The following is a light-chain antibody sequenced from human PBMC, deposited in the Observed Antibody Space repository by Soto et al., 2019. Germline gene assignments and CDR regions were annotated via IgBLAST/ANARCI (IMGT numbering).Light chain of an antibody. V-gene: IGKV4-1*01. J-gene: IGKJ5*01. CDR2: WAS. CDR3: QQYYSTPIT. Sequence: DIVRTQSPHSLAVSLGERATINCNASQSVLYSSNNKNYLAWYQQKTGQPPKLLIYWASTRESGVPDRFSGSGSGTDFNLTISSLQAEDVAVYYCQQYYSTPITFGQGTRLEIK. CDR1: QSVLYSSNNKNY.